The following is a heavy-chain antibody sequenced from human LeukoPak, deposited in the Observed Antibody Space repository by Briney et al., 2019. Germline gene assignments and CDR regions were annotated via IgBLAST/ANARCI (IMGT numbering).Heavy chain of an antibody. CDR2: ISGYNDNT. J-gene: IGHJ3*02. CDR1: GYTFISYG. V-gene: IGHV1-18*01. Sequence: GASVKVSCKASGYTFISYGISWVRQAPGQGLEWMGLISGYNDNTNYAKNLQGRVTITTDTSTSTAYMELRSLRSDDTAVYYCARGRYPHTSSWYGDAFDIWGQGTMVTVSS. CDR3: ARGRYPHTSSWYGDAFDI. D-gene: IGHD6-13*01.